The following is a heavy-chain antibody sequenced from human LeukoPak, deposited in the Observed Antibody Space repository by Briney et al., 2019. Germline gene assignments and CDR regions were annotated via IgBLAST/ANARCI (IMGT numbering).Heavy chain of an antibody. CDR3: ARGGSYSSSSLLGGDY. J-gene: IGHJ4*02. V-gene: IGHV3-53*01. CDR2: IYGGGST. Sequence: GGSLRLSCAASGFTVSSNYMSWVRQAPGKGLEWVSVIYGGGSTYYADSVKGRFTISRDNSKNTLYLQMNSLRAEDTAVYYCARGGSYSSSSLLGGDYWGQGTLVTVSS. D-gene: IGHD6-6*01. CDR1: GFTVSSNY.